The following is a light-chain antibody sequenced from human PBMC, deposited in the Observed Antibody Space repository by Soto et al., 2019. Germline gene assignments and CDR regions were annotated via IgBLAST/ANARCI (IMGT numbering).Light chain of an antibody. J-gene: IGLJ1*01. CDR3: SSYTRSSTYV. CDR1: SSDIGSYNY. V-gene: IGLV2-14*03. Sequence: QSVLTQPASVSGSPGQSITISCTGTSSDIGSYNYVSWYRHHPGKAPKLMIYDVSNRPSGVSNRFSGSKSGNTASLTISGLQAEDEADYYCSSYTRSSTYVFGTGTKVTVL. CDR2: DVS.